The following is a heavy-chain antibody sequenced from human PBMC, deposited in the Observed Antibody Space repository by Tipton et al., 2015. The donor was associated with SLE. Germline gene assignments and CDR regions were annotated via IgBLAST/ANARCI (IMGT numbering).Heavy chain of an antibody. J-gene: IGHJ4*02. Sequence: TLSLTCTVSGASISGGGYSWNWIRQPPGKGLEWIGYIYHSGSTYYNPSLKSRVTISVDRSKNQFSLKLSSVTAADTAVYYCARGAWFGIHFDLWGQGSLVTVSS. D-gene: IGHD3-16*01. CDR1: GASISGGGYS. V-gene: IGHV4-30-2*01. CDR3: ARGAWFGIHFDL. CDR2: IYHSGST.